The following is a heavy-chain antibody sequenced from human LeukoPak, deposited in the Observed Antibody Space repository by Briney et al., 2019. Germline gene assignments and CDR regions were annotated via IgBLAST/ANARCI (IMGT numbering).Heavy chain of an antibody. CDR1: GDSISHYY. CDR3: ARGDGYNWGFDY. CDR2: IYYSGSS. J-gene: IGHJ4*02. V-gene: IGHV4-59*01. D-gene: IGHD5-24*01. Sequence: SETLSLTCTVSGDSISHYYWTWIRQPPGKGLEWIGYIYYSGSSNYNPSLKSRVTISVDTSKNQFSLKLSSVTAADTAVYYCARGDGYNWGFDYWGQGTLVTVSS.